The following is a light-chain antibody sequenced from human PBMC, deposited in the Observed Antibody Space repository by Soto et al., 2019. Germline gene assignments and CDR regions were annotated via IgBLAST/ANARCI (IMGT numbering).Light chain of an antibody. V-gene: IGKV1-9*01. CDR1: QSISSY. CDR3: QQLNGYPIT. Sequence: DIQMTQSPSSLSAYNGDRVTITCRASQSISSYLNWYQQKPGKAPKLLIYAASTLQSGVPSRFSGSGSGTDVTLTISSLQPEDSATYYCQQLNGYPITFGQGTRLEIK. J-gene: IGKJ5*01. CDR2: AAS.